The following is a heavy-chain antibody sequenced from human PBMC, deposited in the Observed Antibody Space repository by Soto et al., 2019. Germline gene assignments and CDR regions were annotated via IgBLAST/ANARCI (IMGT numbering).Heavy chain of an antibody. J-gene: IGHJ5*02. CDR1: GYTFTSYY. CDR2: INPSGGST. D-gene: IGHD2-2*02. CDR3: ARGGYCSSTSCYTDGWFDP. V-gene: IGHV1-46*01. Sequence: QVQLVQSGAEVKKPGASVKVSCKASGYTFTSYYMHWVRQAPGQGLEWMGIINPSGGSTSYAQKFQGRVTMTRDASTSTVYMELSSLRSEDTAVYYCARGGYCSSTSCYTDGWFDPWGQGTLVTVSS.